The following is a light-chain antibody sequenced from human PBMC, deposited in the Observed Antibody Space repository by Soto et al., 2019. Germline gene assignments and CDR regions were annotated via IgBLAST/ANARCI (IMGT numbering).Light chain of an antibody. V-gene: IGKV1-5*01. CDR1: ESISTW. J-gene: IGKJ1*01. CDR2: DAS. Sequence: DIQMTQSPSTLSASIGDRVTITCRASESISTWSAWYQQKPREAPKLLIYDASGLESGVPARFSGSGSGTEFTLTISGLQPEDFATYYCQQYKSYPWTFGQGTKVDIK. CDR3: QQYKSYPWT.